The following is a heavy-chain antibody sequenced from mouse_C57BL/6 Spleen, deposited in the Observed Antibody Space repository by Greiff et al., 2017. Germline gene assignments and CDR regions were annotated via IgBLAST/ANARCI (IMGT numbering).Heavy chain of an antibody. Sequence: QVQLQQPGAELVRPGSSVKLSCTASGYTFTSYWMDWVKQRPGQGLEWIGNIYPSDSETHYNQKFKDKATLTVDKSSSTAYMPLSSLTSEDSAVYYGARGPTGIFYAMEDWGQGTLVTVSA. CDR2: IYPSDSET. J-gene: IGHJ4*01. D-gene: IGHD4-1*02. V-gene: IGHV1-61*01. CDR1: GYTFTSYW. CDR3: ARGPTGIFYAMED.